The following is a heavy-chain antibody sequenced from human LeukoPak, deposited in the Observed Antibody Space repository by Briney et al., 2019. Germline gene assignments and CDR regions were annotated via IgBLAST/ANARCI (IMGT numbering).Heavy chain of an antibody. CDR3: ARSYGSGSCDP. CDR1: GYTFTAYY. Sequence: ASVKVSCKTSGYTFTAYYMHWVRQAPGQGLEWMGIINPSGGSTSYAQKFQGRVTMTRDTSTSTVYMELSSLRSEGTAVYYCARSYGSGSCDPWGQGTLVTVSS. D-gene: IGHD3-10*01. J-gene: IGHJ5*02. CDR2: INPSGGST. V-gene: IGHV1-46*01.